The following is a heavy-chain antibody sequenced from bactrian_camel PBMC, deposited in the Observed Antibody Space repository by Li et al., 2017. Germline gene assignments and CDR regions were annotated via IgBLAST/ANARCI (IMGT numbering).Heavy chain of an antibody. V-gene: IGHV3S25*01. CDR1: GTTNC. Sequence: QLVESGGGSVQAGGSLKLSCSASGTTNCMAWFRQAPGKEREGVAALYGGGGSTDYTDSVKGRFTISQDNAKNTVYLQMNSLKPEDTAMYYCAAAARDGRWSCRDRSRVGQTGFGYWGQGTQVTVS. J-gene: IGHJ6*01. CDR3: AAAARDGRWSCRDRSRVGQTGFGY. D-gene: IGHD1*01. CDR2: LYGGGGST.